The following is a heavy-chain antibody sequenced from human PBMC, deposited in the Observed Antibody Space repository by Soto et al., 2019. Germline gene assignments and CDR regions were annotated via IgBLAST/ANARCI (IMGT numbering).Heavy chain of an antibody. CDR1: GYTFSRSG. CDR2: ISTYNGDT. Sequence: VQLVQSGAEVKKPGASVKVSCKASGYTFSRSGISWVRQAPGQGLEWMGWISTYNGDTNYAQKVPGRVTMTTDSSTSTAFMELMSLRSDDTAVYYCARSGSVPYYYYGLDVWGQGTTVTVSS. D-gene: IGHD1-26*01. CDR3: ARSGSVPYYYYGLDV. V-gene: IGHV1-18*01. J-gene: IGHJ6*02.